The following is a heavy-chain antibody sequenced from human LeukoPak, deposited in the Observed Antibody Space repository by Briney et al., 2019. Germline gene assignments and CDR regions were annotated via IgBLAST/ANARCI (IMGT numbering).Heavy chain of an antibody. CDR1: GFTFSSYA. CDR3: ARVGIIAVAGINDY. CDR2: ISYDGSNK. V-gene: IGHV3-30*04. D-gene: IGHD6-19*01. J-gene: IGHJ4*02. Sequence: GGSLRLSCAASGFTFSSYAMHWVRQAPGKGLEWVAVISYDGSNKYYADSVKGRFTISRDNSKNTLYLQMNSLRAEDTAVYYCARVGIIAVAGINDYWGQGTLVTVSS.